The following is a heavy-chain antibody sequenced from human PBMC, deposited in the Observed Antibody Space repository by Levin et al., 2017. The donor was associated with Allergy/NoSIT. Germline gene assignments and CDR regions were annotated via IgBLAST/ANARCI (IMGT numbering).Heavy chain of an antibody. CDR2: IYISGSA. D-gene: IGHD3-10*01. CDR1: GFSILLFLSS. CDR3: ARAEVGSEH. V-gene: IGHV4-61*02. Sequence: SPTLSLTCKVSGFSILLFLSSFLWIRQPASKGLSWIGRIYISGSANYNPSLHTRVTLSFSTSKNQFSLKLSSVTAADTAVYYCARAEVGSEHGGQGTLVTVSS. J-gene: IGHJ4*02.